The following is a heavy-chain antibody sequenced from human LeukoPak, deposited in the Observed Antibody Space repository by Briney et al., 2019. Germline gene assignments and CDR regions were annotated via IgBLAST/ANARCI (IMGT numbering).Heavy chain of an antibody. J-gene: IGHJ4*02. CDR3: ARDRVGSGWPRPFYFEF. D-gene: IGHD6-19*01. V-gene: IGHV1-2*02. CDR1: GYTFTGYH. Sequence: ASVKVSCEPSGYTFTGYHLHWVRQAPGQALEWMGWINPNTGATVYAQKFQGRVTMSRDTSISTAYMDLSSLRSDDTAVYYRARDRVGSGWPRPFYFEFWGQGTLVTVSS. CDR2: INPNTGAT.